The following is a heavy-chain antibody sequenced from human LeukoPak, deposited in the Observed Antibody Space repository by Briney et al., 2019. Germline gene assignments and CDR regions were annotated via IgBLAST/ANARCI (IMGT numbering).Heavy chain of an antibody. D-gene: IGHD1-26*01. CDR2: ISGGGGGT. CDR1: GFTFDDYA. V-gene: IGHV3-23*01. Sequence: PGRSLRLSCAASGFTFDDYAMSWVRQAPGKGLEWVSSISGGGGGTYYADSVKGRFTISRDNSKNILYLQMSSLRAEDTALYYCAKRRWELRNWGQGTLVTVSS. CDR3: AKRRWELRN. J-gene: IGHJ4*02.